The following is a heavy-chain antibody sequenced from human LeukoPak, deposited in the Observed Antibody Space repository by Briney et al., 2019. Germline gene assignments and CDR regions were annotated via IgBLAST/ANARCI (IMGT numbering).Heavy chain of an antibody. CDR2: IYYSGST. CDR3: ARGSIAVLSSYYFDY. D-gene: IGHD6-19*01. CDR1: GGSISSYY. J-gene: IGHJ4*02. Sequence: SETLSLTCTVSGGSISSYYWSWIRQPPGKGLEWIGYIYYSGSTNYNPSLKSRVTISVDTSKNQFSLKLSSVTAADTAVCYCARGSIAVLSSYYFDYWGQGTLVTVSS. V-gene: IGHV4-59*01.